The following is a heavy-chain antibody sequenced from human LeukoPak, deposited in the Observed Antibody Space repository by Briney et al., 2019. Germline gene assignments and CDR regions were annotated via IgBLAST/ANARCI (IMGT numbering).Heavy chain of an antibody. J-gene: IGHJ4*02. CDR2: ISYDGSNN. Sequence: QPGGSLRLSCAASGFTFSGYAMHWVRQAPGKGLEWVAVISYDGSNNFYAESVRGRFTISRDNPKNTLYLQMNSLRTEDTALYYCAKGYSNGWFAIDYWGQGTLVTVSS. CDR3: AKGYSNGWFAIDY. D-gene: IGHD6-19*01. V-gene: IGHV3-30*18. CDR1: GFTFSGYA.